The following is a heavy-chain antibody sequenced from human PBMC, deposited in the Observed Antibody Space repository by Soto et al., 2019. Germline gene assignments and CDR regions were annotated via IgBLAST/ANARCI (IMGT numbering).Heavy chain of an antibody. V-gene: IGHV3-74*01. Sequence: EVQLVESGGGLVQPGGSLRLSCAASGFTFSTYWMHWVRQAPGQGLVWVSRINGDGSSTGHADSVKGRFTTSRDNAKNTLYLQMNSLRAEDTAVYYCAREQDWTTAHWGQGTLVTVSS. CDR1: GFTFSTYW. D-gene: IGHD1-1*01. J-gene: IGHJ4*02. CDR2: INGDGSST. CDR3: AREQDWTTAH.